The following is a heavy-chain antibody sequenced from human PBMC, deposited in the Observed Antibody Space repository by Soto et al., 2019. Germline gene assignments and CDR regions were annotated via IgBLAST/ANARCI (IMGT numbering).Heavy chain of an antibody. Sequence: ASVKVSCKASGYSVARYSMHWVRQAPGQGLEWLGVINPSADNTTYTQKFQGRVTMTWDTSTNTVFMDVSSLRSEDTAIYYWARGGSSPVFCYYCGLDVWGQGTTVTVSS. J-gene: IGHJ6*02. D-gene: IGHD6-13*01. CDR2: INPSADNT. CDR1: GYSVARYS. V-gene: IGHV1-46*01. CDR3: ARGGSSPVFCYYCGLDV.